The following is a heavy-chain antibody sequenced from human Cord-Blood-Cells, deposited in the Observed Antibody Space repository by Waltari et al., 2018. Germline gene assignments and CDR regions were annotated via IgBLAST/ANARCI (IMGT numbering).Heavy chain of an antibody. Sequence: EVQLVESGGGLVKPGGSLRLSCAASGFTFSSYSMNWVRQAPGKGLEWVSSISSSSSYIYYADSVKGRFTISRDNAKNSLYLQTNSLRAEDTAVYYCARGWGSGNYFDYWGQGTLVTVSS. CDR1: GFTFSSYS. CDR2: ISSSSSYI. J-gene: IGHJ4*02. V-gene: IGHV3-21*01. D-gene: IGHD7-27*01. CDR3: ARGWGSGNYFDY.